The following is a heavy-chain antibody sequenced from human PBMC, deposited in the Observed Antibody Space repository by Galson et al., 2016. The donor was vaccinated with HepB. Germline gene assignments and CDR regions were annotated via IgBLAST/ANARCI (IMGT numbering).Heavy chain of an antibody. CDR3: ATAGTGLAARKFDS. Sequence: LRLSCAASGFTFSDYYMTWIRQAPGKGLECISYISSFSSYTNYADSVKGRFTISRDNAKNSLFLQMNSLRAEDTAVYYCATAGTGLAARKFDSWGQGTLVTVSS. CDR1: GFTFSDYY. V-gene: IGHV3-11*06. CDR2: ISSFSSYT. J-gene: IGHJ4*02. D-gene: IGHD6-6*01.